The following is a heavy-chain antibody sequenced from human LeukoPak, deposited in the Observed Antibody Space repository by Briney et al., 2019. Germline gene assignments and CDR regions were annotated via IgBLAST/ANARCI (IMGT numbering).Heavy chain of an antibody. Sequence: ASVKVSCKASGYTFTSYYMHWVRQAPGQGLEWMGIINPSGGSTSYAQKFQGRVTMTRDTSTSTVYMELSSLRSEDTAVYYCARDLSSGWLTSETFDIRGQGTMVTVSS. CDR2: INPSGGST. D-gene: IGHD6-19*01. CDR3: ARDLSSGWLTSETFDI. CDR1: GYTFTSYY. V-gene: IGHV1-46*01. J-gene: IGHJ3*02.